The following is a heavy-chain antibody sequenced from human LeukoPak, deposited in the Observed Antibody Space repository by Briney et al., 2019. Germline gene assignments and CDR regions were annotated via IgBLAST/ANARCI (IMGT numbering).Heavy chain of an antibody. CDR2: ISEDGSST. Sequence: PGGSLRLSCEASGFTFSSYWMHWVRQTPGKGLVWVSRISEDGSSTSYADSVKGRFTISRDNAKNMLYLQLNSLRVEDMAVYYCARDQLYCSGGYCYKDYWGQGTLVTVSS. CDR3: ARDQLYCSGGYCYKDY. J-gene: IGHJ4*02. CDR1: GFTFSSYW. V-gene: IGHV3-74*01. D-gene: IGHD2-15*01.